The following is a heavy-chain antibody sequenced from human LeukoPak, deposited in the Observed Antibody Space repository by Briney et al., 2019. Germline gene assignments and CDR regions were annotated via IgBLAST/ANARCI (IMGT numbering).Heavy chain of an antibody. J-gene: IGHJ4*02. Sequence: PGGSLRLSCAASGFTFSSYEMNWVRQAPGKGLEWVSYISSSGSTIYYADSVKGRFTISRDNAKNSLYLQMNSLRAEDTAVYYCARSSYRYSGSYGGGDYWGQGTLATVSS. D-gene: IGHD1-26*01. CDR3: ARSSYRYSGSYGGGDY. V-gene: IGHV3-48*03. CDR1: GFTFSSYE. CDR2: ISSSGSTI.